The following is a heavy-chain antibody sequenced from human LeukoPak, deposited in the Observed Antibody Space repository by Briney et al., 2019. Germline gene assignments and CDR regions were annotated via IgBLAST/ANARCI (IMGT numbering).Heavy chain of an antibody. V-gene: IGHV4-59*01. CDR2: IYYSGST. J-gene: IGHJ4*02. CDR1: GGSISSYY. CDR3: ARVTGYMIEDYFDY. Sequence: SETLSLTCTVSGGSISSYYWSWIRQPPGKGLEWIGYIYYSGSTNYNPSLKSRVTISVDTSKDQFSLKLRSVTAADTAVYYCARVTGYMIEDYFDYWGQGTLVTVSS. D-gene: IGHD3-22*01.